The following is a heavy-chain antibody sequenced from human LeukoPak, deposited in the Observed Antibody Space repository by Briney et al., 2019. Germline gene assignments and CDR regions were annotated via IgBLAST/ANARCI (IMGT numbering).Heavy chain of an antibody. J-gene: IGHJ1*01. Sequence: PGGSLRLSCAASGFTFSSYWMHWVRQAPGKGLVWVSRINSDGSSRSYADSVKGRFTISRDNAKNTLYLQMNSLRAEDTAVYYCAKDRSGYFEYFQHWGQGTLVTVSS. V-gene: IGHV3-74*01. D-gene: IGHD3-22*01. CDR3: AKDRSGYFEYFQH. CDR1: GFTFSSYW. CDR2: INSDGSSR.